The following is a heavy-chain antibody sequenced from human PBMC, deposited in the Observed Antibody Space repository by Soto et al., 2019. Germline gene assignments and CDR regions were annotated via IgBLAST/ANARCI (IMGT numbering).Heavy chain of an antibody. CDR2: FYYSEST. V-gene: IGHV4-39*01. CDR1: VGSISSGPYS. Sequence: QLQLQESGPGLVKPSETLSLTCTVSVGSISSGPYSWGWIRQPPGEGLEWIGTFYYSESTYYNPSLESRVTISVDTSKNQFSLKVSSVTVADTAVYYCARLGGYCSSTSCYGYYGMDVWGQGTTVTVSS. D-gene: IGHD2-2*01. J-gene: IGHJ6*02. CDR3: ARLGGYCSSTSCYGYYGMDV.